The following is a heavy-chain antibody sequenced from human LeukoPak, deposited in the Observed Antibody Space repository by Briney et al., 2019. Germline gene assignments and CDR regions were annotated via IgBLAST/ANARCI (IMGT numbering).Heavy chain of an antibody. CDR2: IYYSGST. CDR3: ARDRDSSSSRAFDI. D-gene: IGHD3-22*01. J-gene: IGHJ3*02. V-gene: IGHV4-30-4*01. CDR1: GGSISSGDYY. Sequence: PSETLSLTCTVSGGSISSGDYYWSWIRQPPGKGLEWIGYIYYSGSTYYNPSLKSRVTISVDTSKNQFSLKLSSVTAADTAVYYCARDRDSSSSRAFDIWGQGTMVTVSS.